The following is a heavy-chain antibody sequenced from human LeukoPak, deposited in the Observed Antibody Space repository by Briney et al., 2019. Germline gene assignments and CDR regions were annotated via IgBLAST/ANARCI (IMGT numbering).Heavy chain of an antibody. D-gene: IGHD1-26*01. CDR1: GHTFTGYY. Sequence: ASVKVSCKTSGHTFTGYYMHWLRQAPGQGLGWMGRINPNSGGTIYARKFQGRVTVIGDTSVGTAYMELSSLRSDDTALYYCASGGGSYGDVWGQGTKVTVSS. CDR3: ASGGGSYGDV. CDR2: INPNSGGT. J-gene: IGHJ3*01. V-gene: IGHV1-2*06.